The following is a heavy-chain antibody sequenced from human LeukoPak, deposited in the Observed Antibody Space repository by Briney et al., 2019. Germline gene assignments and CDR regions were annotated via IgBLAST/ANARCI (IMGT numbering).Heavy chain of an antibody. V-gene: IGHV3-30*03. CDR2: ISYDGSDM. CDR1: GFTFSTYG. J-gene: IGHJ1*01. CDR3: ARDAAYCSGGTCHSGGYFQD. D-gene: IGHD2-15*01. Sequence: GRSLRLSCAASGFTFSTYGMHWVRQAPGKGLEWVALISYDGSDMFYADSVKGRFTISRDNSKNTLFLQMNSLRAEDTAVYYCARDAAYCSGGTCHSGGYFQDWGQGTLVTVSS.